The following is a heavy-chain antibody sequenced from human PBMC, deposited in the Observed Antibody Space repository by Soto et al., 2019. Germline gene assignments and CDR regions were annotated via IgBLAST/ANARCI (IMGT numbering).Heavy chain of an antibody. Sequence: PSETLSLTCAVSGGSISSSNWWSWVRQPPGKGLEWIGEIYHSGSTNYNPSLKSRVTISVDKSKNQFSLKLSSVTAADTAVYYCASGGIVVPAARGMDVWGQGTTVPVSS. V-gene: IGHV4-4*02. CDR1: GGSISSSNW. J-gene: IGHJ6*02. CDR2: IYHSGST. CDR3: ASGGIVVPAARGMDV. D-gene: IGHD2-2*01.